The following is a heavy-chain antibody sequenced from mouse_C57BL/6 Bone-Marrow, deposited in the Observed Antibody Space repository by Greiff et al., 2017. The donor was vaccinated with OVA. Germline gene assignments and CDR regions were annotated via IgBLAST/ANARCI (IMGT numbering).Heavy chain of an antibody. Sequence: EVKLQESGGDLVKPGGSLKLSCAASGFTFSSYGMSWVRQTPDKRLEWVATISSGGSYTYYPDSVKGRFTISRDNAKNTLYLQMSSLKSEDTAMYYCARVDLYAMDYWGQGTSVTVSS. V-gene: IGHV5-6*01. CDR2: ISSGGSYT. CDR3: ARVDLYAMDY. CDR1: GFTFSSYG. J-gene: IGHJ4*01.